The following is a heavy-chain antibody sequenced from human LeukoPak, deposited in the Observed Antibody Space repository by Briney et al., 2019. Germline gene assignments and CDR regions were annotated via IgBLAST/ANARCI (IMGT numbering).Heavy chain of an antibody. Sequence: GESLKISCKGSGCIFTSYWIGWVRQMPGKGLEWMGIIYPGDSDTRYSPSFQGQVTISADKSISTAYLQWSSLKASDTAMYYCAIPYCSGGSCYPYYFDYWGQGTLVTVSS. CDR2: IYPGDSDT. D-gene: IGHD2-15*01. J-gene: IGHJ4*02. V-gene: IGHV5-51*01. CDR1: GCIFTSYW. CDR3: AIPYCSGGSCYPYYFDY.